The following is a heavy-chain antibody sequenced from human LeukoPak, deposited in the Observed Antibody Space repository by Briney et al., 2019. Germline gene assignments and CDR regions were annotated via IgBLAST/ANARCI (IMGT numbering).Heavy chain of an antibody. D-gene: IGHD3-3*01. J-gene: IGHJ6*02. CDR3: ARDLRFLEWLLPYYYYGMDV. Sequence: ASVKVSCKASGYTFTSYGISWVRQAPGQGLEWMGWINPNSGGTNYAQKFQGRVTMTRDTSISTAYMELSRLRSDDTAVYYCARDLRFLEWLLPYYYYGMDVWGQGTTVTVSS. CDR2: INPNSGGT. CDR1: GYTFTSYG. V-gene: IGHV1-2*02.